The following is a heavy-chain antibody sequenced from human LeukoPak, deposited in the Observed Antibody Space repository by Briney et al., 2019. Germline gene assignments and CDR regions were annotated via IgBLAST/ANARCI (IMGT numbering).Heavy chain of an antibody. J-gene: IGHJ6*03. CDR2: IYYSGNT. V-gene: IGHV4-39*01. D-gene: IGHD2-2*01. CDR3: AGVVPAAMGYYYYYMDV. Sequence: ASETLSLTCTVSGVSTSSSNSYWGWIRQPPEKGLEWIGSIYYSGNTYYNASLKSQVSISIDTSKNQFSLRLASVTAADTAVYYCAGVVPAAMGYYYYYMDVWGKGTTVTVSS. CDR1: GVSTSSSNSY.